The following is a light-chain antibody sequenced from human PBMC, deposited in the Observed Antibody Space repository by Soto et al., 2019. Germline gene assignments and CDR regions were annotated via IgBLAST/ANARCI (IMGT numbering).Light chain of an antibody. CDR2: GAS. V-gene: IGKV3-15*01. CDR1: ESVSSN. CDR3: QQYNNWLRT. J-gene: IGKJ1*01. Sequence: EIVMTQSPDTLSVSPGERATLSCRASESVSSNLAWYKQKPGQAPRLLMYGASTRATAIPDSFSGSGSGTEFTLTISSLQSEDSAVYYCQQYNNWLRTFGQGTKVEIK.